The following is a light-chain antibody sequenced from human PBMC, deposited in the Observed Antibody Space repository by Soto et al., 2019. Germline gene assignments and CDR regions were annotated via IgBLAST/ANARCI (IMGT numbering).Light chain of an antibody. J-gene: IGLJ1*01. CDR3: LLSYTGRLYV. CDR1: TGPVTSGHY. CDR2: DTD. Sequence: QAVVTQEPSLTVSPGGTVTLTCGSSTGPVTSGHYPYWFQQKPGQAPRPLIYDTDNKHSWTPPRFSGSLLGDKAALTLSGAQPEDEADYYCLLSYTGRLYVFGAGTKVTVL. V-gene: IGLV7-46*01.